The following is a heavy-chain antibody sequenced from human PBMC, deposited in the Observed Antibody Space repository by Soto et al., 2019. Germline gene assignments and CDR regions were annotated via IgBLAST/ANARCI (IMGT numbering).Heavy chain of an antibody. Sequence: SETLSLTCTVSGGSISSSSYYWGWIRQPPGKGLEWIGSIYYSGSTYYNPSLKSRVSISVETSTNQFFLKLNSVTVADTAVYYCARASGYYSDWGQGTPVTVS. CDR2: IYYSGST. V-gene: IGHV4-39*07. D-gene: IGHD5-12*01. CDR3: ARASGYYSD. CDR1: GGSISSSSYY. J-gene: IGHJ4*02.